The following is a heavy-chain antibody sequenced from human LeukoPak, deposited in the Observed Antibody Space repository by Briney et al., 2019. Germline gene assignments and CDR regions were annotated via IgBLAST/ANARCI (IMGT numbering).Heavy chain of an antibody. J-gene: IGHJ4*01. CDR2: ITSSGTYI. D-gene: IGHD1-26*01. CDR3: ARASGGWDLDY. Sequence: GGSLRLSCAASGFTFNTFHMNWVHQAPGKGLEWVSSITSSGTYITYADSVQGRFTISRDNAKNSLYLQMNSLRVDDTALYYCARASGGWDLDYWGHGTLVTVSS. CDR1: GFTFNTFH. V-gene: IGHV3-21*06.